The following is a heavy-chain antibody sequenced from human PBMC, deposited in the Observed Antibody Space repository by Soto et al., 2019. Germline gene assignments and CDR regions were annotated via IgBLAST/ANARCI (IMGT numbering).Heavy chain of an antibody. CDR2: ISGSGGST. D-gene: IGHD1-26*01. CDR3: AKTVSCIVWYFVY. V-gene: IGHV3-23*01. J-gene: IGHJ4*02. CDR1: GFTFSSYA. Sequence: EVQLLESGGGLVQPGGSLRLSCAASGFTFSSYAMSWVRQAPGKGLEWVSAISGSGGSTYYADSVKGRFTISRDNSKKTLYLQTNSMRVEDTAIYYCAKTVSCIVWYFVYWGQGTLVTVSS.